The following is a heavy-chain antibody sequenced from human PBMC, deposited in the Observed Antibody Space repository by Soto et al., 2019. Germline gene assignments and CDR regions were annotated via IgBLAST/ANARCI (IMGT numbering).Heavy chain of an antibody. D-gene: IGHD6-19*01. V-gene: IGHV1-3*05. CDR3: AVAVPADFDY. Sequence: QVQLVQSGAEEKKPGASVKVSCKASGYTFTGYAMHWVRQAPGQRLEWMGWINAGNGNTKYSQKFQGRVTITRDTSASTAYRELSSLRSEDTAVYARAVAVPADFDYWGQGTLVTVSS. J-gene: IGHJ4*02. CDR2: INAGNGNT. CDR1: GYTFTGYA.